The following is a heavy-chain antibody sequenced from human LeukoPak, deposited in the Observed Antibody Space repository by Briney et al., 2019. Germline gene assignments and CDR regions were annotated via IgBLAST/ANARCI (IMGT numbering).Heavy chain of an antibody. J-gene: IGHJ4*02. CDR3: ARWMATVTTPDY. CDR2: INPNSGGT. V-gene: IGHV1-2*02. CDR1: GYTFDGFY. Sequence: ASVKVSCKASGYTFDGFYLHWVRQAPGQGLEWMGWINPNSGGTNYAQKFQGRVTMTRDTSISTAYMELSRLRSDDTAVYYCARWMATVTTPDYWGQGTLVTVSS. D-gene: IGHD4-11*01.